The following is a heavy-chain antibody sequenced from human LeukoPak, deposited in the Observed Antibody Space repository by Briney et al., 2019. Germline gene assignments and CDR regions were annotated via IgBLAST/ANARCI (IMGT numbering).Heavy chain of an antibody. J-gene: IGHJ4*02. D-gene: IGHD1-1*01. CDR3: ARAGNDVNFDY. Sequence: GGSLRLSCAASGFTFSSYSMNWVRQAPGKGLEWVSSISSSSSYIYYADSVKGRFTISGDNAKNSLYLQMNSLRAEDTAVYYCARAGNDVNFDYWGQGTLVTVSS. V-gene: IGHV3-21*01. CDR2: ISSSSSYI. CDR1: GFTFSSYS.